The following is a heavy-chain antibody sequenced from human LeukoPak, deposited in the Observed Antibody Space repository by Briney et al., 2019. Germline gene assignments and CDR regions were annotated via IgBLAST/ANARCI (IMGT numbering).Heavy chain of an antibody. V-gene: IGHV3-15*01. CDR2: IKTKSDGGTT. CDR1: GFTFSDAW. D-gene: IGHD2-15*01. CDR3: TADMPASSPAADY. J-gene: IGHJ4*02. Sequence: GGSLRLSCAASGFTFSDAWMSWVRQAPGMGLEWVGRIKTKSDGGTTDYAAPVKGRFSISRDDSKTTVYLQINSLKTEDTAVYYCTADMPASSPAADYWGQGTLDRVSS.